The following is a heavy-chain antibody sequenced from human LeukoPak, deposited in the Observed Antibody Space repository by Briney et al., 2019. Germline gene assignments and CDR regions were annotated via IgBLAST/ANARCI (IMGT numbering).Heavy chain of an antibody. CDR2: MNPNSGNT. V-gene: IGHV1-8*01. D-gene: IGHD2-2*02. J-gene: IGHJ3*02. CDR3: ARSTVYCSGANCHNAFDI. Sequence: ASVKVSCKASGYPFSRYDLNWVRQATGQGLEWMGWMNPNSGNTGYAQKFQGRVTMTRSTSISTVYMELSSLRSDDTAVYYCARSTVYCSGANCHNAFDIWGQGTMVTVSS. CDR1: GYPFSRYD.